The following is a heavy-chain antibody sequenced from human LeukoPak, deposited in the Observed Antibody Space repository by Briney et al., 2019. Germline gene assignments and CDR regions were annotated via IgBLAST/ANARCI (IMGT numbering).Heavy chain of an antibody. CDR2: ISYDGSHK. CDR1: GFTFSSYG. J-gene: IGHJ4*02. V-gene: IGHV3-30*18. Sequence: PGGSLRLSCAASGFTFSSYGMRWVRQVPGKGLEWVAVISYDGSHKYYADSVKGRFTISRDNSKNTLYLQMNSLRVEDTAVFYCAKSLYSSGWSVDYWGQGALVTVSS. D-gene: IGHD6-19*01. CDR3: AKSLYSSGWSVDY.